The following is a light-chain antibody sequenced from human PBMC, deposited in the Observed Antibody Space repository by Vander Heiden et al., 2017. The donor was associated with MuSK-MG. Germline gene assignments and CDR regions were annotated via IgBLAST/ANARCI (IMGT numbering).Light chain of an antibody. Sequence: IVLTHSPGTLSLSSGERATLSCRTSQSVSVSYLDWYQQKTGQAPMLLIYGASTRAVGIPDRFSGSGSGTDFTLTSSRLEPEDFAVYYCGQDGGSLTFGGGTKVEIK. J-gene: IGKJ4*01. V-gene: IGKV3-20*01. CDR2: GAS. CDR1: QSVSVSY. CDR3: GQDGGSLT.